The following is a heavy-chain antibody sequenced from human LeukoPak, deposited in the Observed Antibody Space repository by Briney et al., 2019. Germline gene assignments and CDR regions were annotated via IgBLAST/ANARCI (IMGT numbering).Heavy chain of an antibody. CDR3: ARVPGPHYRDSNIIDY. Sequence: SVKVSCKASGSSYSSFAISWVRQAPGQGLEWMGRIIPLIDITNYAQKFQGRVTITADKSTSTAYMELSSLRSEDTAVYYCARVPGPHYRDSNIIDYWSQGTLVTVSS. D-gene: IGHD4-17*01. J-gene: IGHJ4*02. CDR1: GSSYSSFA. CDR2: IIPLIDIT. V-gene: IGHV1-69*04.